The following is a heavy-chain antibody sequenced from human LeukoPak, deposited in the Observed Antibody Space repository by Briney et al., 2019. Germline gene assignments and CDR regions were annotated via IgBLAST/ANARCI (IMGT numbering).Heavy chain of an antibody. CDR1: GFTLSSYA. CDR3: AKAPVTTCRGAFCYPFDY. Sequence: TGGSLRLSCAASGFTLSSYAMSWVRQAPGKWLEWVSAISGTGNTYHADPVKGRFTISRDSSKNTLFLQMNRLRPEDAAVYYCAKAPVTTCRGAFCYPFDYWGLGTLVTVSS. J-gene: IGHJ4*02. V-gene: IGHV3-23*01. D-gene: IGHD2-15*01. CDR2: ISGTGNT.